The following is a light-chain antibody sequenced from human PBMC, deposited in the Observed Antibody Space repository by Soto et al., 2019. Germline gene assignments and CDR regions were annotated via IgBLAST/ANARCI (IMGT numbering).Light chain of an antibody. CDR2: DTS. J-gene: IGKJ4*01. V-gene: IGKV3-20*01. Sequence: IVLTQSPDTLSLSPGERATLSCRASQSVGRRYLAWYQQKPGQAPMLLIYDTSERASDIPDRFGGSGSGTDFTLTISRLVPEDFAVYYCQYQGTFGGGTKVEIK. CDR1: QSVGRRY. CDR3: QYQGT.